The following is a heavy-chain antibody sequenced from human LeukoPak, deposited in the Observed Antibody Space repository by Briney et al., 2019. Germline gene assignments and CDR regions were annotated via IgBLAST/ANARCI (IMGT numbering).Heavy chain of an antibody. CDR1: GFIFSDYY. Sequence: GGSLRLSRAASGFIFSDYYMSWIRQAPGKGLEWVSYISSSGSTIYYADSVKGRFTISRDNAKNSLYLQMNSLRAEDTAVYYCARVYDFWSGSTSGYFDYWGQGTLVTVSS. CDR2: ISSSGSTI. CDR3: ARVYDFWSGSTSGYFDY. J-gene: IGHJ4*02. D-gene: IGHD3-3*01. V-gene: IGHV3-11*04.